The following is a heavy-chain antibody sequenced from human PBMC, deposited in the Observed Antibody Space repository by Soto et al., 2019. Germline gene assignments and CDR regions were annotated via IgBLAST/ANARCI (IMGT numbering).Heavy chain of an antibody. J-gene: IGHJ4*02. Sequence: SETLSLTCAVSGGSISSGGYSWSWIRQPPGKGLEWIGYIYHSGSTYYNPSLKGRVTISVDRSKNQFSLKLSSVTAANTAVYYCARASTTVTTLDYWGQGTLVTVSS. V-gene: IGHV4-30-2*01. CDR2: IYHSGST. D-gene: IGHD4-17*01. CDR1: GGSISSGGYS. CDR3: ARASTTVTTLDY.